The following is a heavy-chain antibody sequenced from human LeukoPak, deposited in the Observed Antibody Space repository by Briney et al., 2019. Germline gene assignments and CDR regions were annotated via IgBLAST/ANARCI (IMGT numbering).Heavy chain of an antibody. J-gene: IGHJ6*02. CDR2: INHSGST. D-gene: IGHD6-6*01. CDR1: GGSFSGYY. V-gene: IGHV4-34*01. Sequence: PSETLSLTCAVYGGSFSGYYWSWIRQPPGKGVEWIGEINHSGSTNYNPSLKSRVTISVDTSKNQFSLKLSSVTAADTAVYYCARGLSIAARPYYYYYGMDVWGQGTTVTVSS. CDR3: ARGLSIAARPYYYYYGMDV.